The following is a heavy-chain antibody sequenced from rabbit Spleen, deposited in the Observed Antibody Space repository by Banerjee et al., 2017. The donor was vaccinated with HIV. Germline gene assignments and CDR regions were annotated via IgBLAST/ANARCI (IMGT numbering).Heavy chain of an antibody. D-gene: IGHD8-1*01. CDR1: GFSFSSRYY. CDR2: IYPDSSGTT. CDR3: ARDAATSFSSYGMDL. Sequence: QSLEESGGGLVKPGASLTLTCTASGFSFSSRYYMCWVRQVPGKGLEWIACIYPDSSGTTYYASWAKGRFTISKASSTTVTLQMTSLTAADTATYFCARDAATSFSSYGMDLWGPGTLVTVS. V-gene: IGHV1S40*01. J-gene: IGHJ6*01.